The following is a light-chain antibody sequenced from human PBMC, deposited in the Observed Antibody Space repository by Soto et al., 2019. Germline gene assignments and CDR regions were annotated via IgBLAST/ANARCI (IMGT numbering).Light chain of an antibody. V-gene: IGKV3-20*01. CDR3: QQYGNSPAT. CDR2: DAS. Sequence: ETVLMQSPGTLSLSPGERATLSCRASQSVRSGYLAWYQQKPGQAPRLLIYDASSRATGIPDRFSGSGSGTDFTLTLTRLEPEDFAVYYCQQYGNSPATFGPGTKVAIK. CDR1: QSVRSGY. J-gene: IGKJ3*01.